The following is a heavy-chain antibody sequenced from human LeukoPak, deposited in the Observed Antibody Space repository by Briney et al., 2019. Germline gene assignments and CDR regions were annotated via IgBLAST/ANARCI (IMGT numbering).Heavy chain of an antibody. CDR2: ISSNGGST. J-gene: IGHJ3*02. Sequence: AGGSLRLSCSASGFNFNNYAMNWVRQAPGKGLEYVSAISSNGGSTYYADSVKGRCTISRDNSKNTLYLQMSSLKAEDTAVYYCGLAAYYYDSSGSDDAFDIWGQGTMVIVSS. V-gene: IGHV3-64D*08. D-gene: IGHD3-22*01. CDR3: GLAAYYYDSSGSDDAFDI. CDR1: GFNFNNYA.